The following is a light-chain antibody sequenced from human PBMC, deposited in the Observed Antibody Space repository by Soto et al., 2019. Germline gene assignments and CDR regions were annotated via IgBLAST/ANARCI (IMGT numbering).Light chain of an antibody. CDR3: QEYGSSPT. J-gene: IGKJ5*01. CDR1: QSVSSSY. V-gene: IGKV3-20*01. Sequence: EIVLTQSPGTLSLSPGERATLSCRASQSVSSSYLAWYQQKPGQAPRLPIYGASSRATGNPDRFSGSGSGTAFTLTISRLEPDEFAVYYCQEYGSSPTFGQGTRLEIK. CDR2: GAS.